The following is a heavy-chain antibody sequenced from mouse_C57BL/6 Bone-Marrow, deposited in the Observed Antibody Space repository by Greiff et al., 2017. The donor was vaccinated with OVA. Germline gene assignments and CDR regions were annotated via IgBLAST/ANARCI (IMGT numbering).Heavy chain of an antibody. J-gene: IGHJ3*01. D-gene: IGHD2-4*01. Sequence: VQRVESGAELARPGASVKLSCKASGYTFTSYGISWVKQRTGQGLEWIGEIYPRSGNTYYNEKFKGKATLTADKSSSTAYMELRSLTSEDSAVYFCLYYDYDRAYWGQGTLVTVSA. CDR1: GYTFTSYG. V-gene: IGHV1-81*01. CDR2: IYPRSGNT. CDR3: LYYDYDRAY.